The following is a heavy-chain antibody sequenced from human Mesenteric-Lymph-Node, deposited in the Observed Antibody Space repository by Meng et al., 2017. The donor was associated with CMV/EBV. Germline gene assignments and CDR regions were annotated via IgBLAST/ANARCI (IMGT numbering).Heavy chain of an antibody. CDR1: GGSVSSGSYY. D-gene: IGHD1-7*01. Sequence: GSLRLSCTVSGGSVSSGSYYWSWIRQPPGKGLEWIGFISYIVSTTGRTNYNSSLKGRVSISADTSKNQLSLKLNSVTAVDTAVYYCARWGGTSRRAFDIWGQGTMVTVSS. CDR3: ARWGGTSRRAFDI. V-gene: IGHV4-61*01. J-gene: IGHJ3*02. CDR2: ISYIVSTTGRT.